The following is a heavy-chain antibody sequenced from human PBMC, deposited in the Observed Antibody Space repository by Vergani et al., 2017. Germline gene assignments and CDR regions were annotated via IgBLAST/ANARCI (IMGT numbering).Heavy chain of an antibody. CDR1: GFTFDDYA. D-gene: IGHD3-3*01. CDR3: AKDLRFLVHYGMDV. Sequence: EVQLVESGGGLVQPGRSLRLSCAASGFTFDDYAMHWVRQAPGKGLEWVSGISWNSGSIGYADSVKGRFTISRDNAKKSLYLQMNSLRAEDTALYYCAKDLRFLVHYGMDVWGQGTTVTVSS. J-gene: IGHJ6*02. V-gene: IGHV3-9*01. CDR2: ISWNSGSI.